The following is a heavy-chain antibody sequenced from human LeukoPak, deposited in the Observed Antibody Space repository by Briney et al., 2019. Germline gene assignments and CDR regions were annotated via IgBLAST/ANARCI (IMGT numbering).Heavy chain of an antibody. D-gene: IGHD2-21*02. CDR2: IHYSGAT. Sequence: SETLSLTCTVPGGSISYDYWTWIRQSPGKRLEWIGYIHYSGATNYSPSLKSRVTISVDTSKNQFSLKLSSVTAADTALYYCATLRGASTAVSDSWGQGTLVTVSS. V-gene: IGHV4-59*08. CDR1: GGSISYDY. J-gene: IGHJ4*02. CDR3: ATLRGASTAVSDS.